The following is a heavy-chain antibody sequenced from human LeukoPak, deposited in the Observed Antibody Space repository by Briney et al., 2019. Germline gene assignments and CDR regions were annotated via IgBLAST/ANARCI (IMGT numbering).Heavy chain of an antibody. J-gene: IGHJ4*02. CDR1: GFTFDDYA. D-gene: IGHD6-13*01. CDR3: AKDGEQQLNY. V-gene: IGHV3-9*01. Sequence: GGSLRLSCAASGFTFDDYAMHWVRQAPGKGLEWVSGISWNSGSIGYADSVKGRFTISRDNAKNSLYLQMNSLRAEDTAVYYCAKDGEQQLNYWGQGTLVTVSS. CDR2: ISWNSGSI.